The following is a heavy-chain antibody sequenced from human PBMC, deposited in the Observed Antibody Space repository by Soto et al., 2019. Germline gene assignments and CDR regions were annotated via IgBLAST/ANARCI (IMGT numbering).Heavy chain of an antibody. CDR1: GGSFSGYY. Sequence: QVQLQQWGAGLLKPSETLSLTCAVYGGSFSGYYWSWIRQHPGKGLEWIGEINHSGSTNYNPSLKSRVTISVDTSKNQFSLKLSSVTAADTAVYYCARVFGRIAVAGTWGQGTLVTVSS. D-gene: IGHD6-19*01. CDR2: INHSGST. J-gene: IGHJ5*02. V-gene: IGHV4-34*01. CDR3: ARVFGRIAVAGT.